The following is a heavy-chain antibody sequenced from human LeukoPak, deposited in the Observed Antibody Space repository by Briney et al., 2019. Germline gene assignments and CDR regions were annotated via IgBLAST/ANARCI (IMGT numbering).Heavy chain of an antibody. Sequence: GRSLRLSCAASGFTFDDYAMHRVRQAPGKGLEWVSGISWNSGSIGYADSVKGRFTISRDNAKNSLYLQMNSLRAEDTALYYCAKGKGTWIQLWTFDYWGQGTLVTVSS. V-gene: IGHV3-9*01. D-gene: IGHD5-18*01. J-gene: IGHJ4*02. CDR3: AKGKGTWIQLWTFDY. CDR2: ISWNSGSI. CDR1: GFTFDDYA.